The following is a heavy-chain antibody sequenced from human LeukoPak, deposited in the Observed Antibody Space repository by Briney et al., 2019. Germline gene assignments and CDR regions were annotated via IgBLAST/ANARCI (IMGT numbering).Heavy chain of an antibody. J-gene: IGHJ3*02. V-gene: IGHV3-7*02. Sequence: PGGSLRLSCAASGFTFSSYWMSWVRQAPGKGLEWVANIKQDGSEKYYVASVKGRFTISRDNAKNSLYLQMNSLRADDAAVYYCARASSKQLAGYLPDGFDIWGQGTMVTVSS. CDR3: ARASSKQLAGYLPDGFDI. D-gene: IGHD3-9*01. CDR1: GFTFSSYW. CDR2: IKQDGSEK.